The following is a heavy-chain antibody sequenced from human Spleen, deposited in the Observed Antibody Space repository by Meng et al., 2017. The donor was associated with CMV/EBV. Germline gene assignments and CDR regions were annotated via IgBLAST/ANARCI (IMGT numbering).Heavy chain of an antibody. Sequence: GGSLRLSCAASGFTFSGYTMHWVRQAPGKGLEWVAVIWYDGTNKHYADSVKGRFTISRDNSKNTLYLQMNSLRADDTAVYYCARATYSYALASIYYFDYWGQGTLVTVSS. J-gene: IGHJ4*02. CDR3: ARATYSYALASIYYFDY. CDR2: IWYDGTNK. CDR1: GFTFSGYT. V-gene: IGHV3-33*01. D-gene: IGHD5-18*01.